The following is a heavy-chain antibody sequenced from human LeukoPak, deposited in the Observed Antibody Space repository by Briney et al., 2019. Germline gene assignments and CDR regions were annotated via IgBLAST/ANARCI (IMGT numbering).Heavy chain of an antibody. D-gene: IGHD6-13*01. V-gene: IGHV1-69*13. J-gene: IGHJ4*02. CDR3: ARDGWSSARSGGIAAE. Sequence: EASVKVSCKASGGTFSSYAISWVRQAPGQGLEWMGGIIPIFGTANYAQKFQGRVTITADESTSTAYMELSSLRSEDTAVYYCARDGWSSARSGGIAAEWGQGTLVTVSS. CDR1: GGTFSSYA. CDR2: IIPIFGTA.